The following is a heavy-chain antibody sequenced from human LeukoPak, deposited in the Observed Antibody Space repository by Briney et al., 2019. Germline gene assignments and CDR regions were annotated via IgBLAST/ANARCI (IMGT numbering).Heavy chain of an antibody. D-gene: IGHD1-26*01. V-gene: IGHV3-33*03. CDR3: AKDGQVGAIGYFDY. CDR2: VWSGGNNK. CDR1: GFIFSTYG. J-gene: IGHJ4*02. Sequence: GRSLRLSCAAPGFIFSTYGMHWVRQAPGKGLEWVAAVWSGGNNKYYSDPVKGRFTISRDNSKNTLYLQMNSLRAEDTAVYYCAKDGQVGAIGYFDYRGQGTLVTVSS.